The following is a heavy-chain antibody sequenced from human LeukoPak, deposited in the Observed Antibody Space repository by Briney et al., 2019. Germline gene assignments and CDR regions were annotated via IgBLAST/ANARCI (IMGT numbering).Heavy chain of an antibody. J-gene: IGHJ4*02. D-gene: IGHD2-2*01. CDR1: GGSISSDY. CDR2: IYYSGST. Sequence: SETLSLTCTVSGGSISSDYWSWIRQPPGKGLEWIGYIYYSGSTNYNPSLKSRVTISVDTSKNQFSLKLSSVTAADTAVYYCARSSGIVVVPAAYYDYWGQGTLVTVSS. V-gene: IGHV4-59*01. CDR3: ARSSGIVVVPAAYYDY.